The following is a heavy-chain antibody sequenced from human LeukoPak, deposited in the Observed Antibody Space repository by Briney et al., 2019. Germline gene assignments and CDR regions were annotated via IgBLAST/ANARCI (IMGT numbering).Heavy chain of an antibody. CDR1: GGSISSYY. CDR3: ARARRYPGIAVAGKYYFDY. J-gene: IGHJ4*02. CDR2: IYYSGST. Sequence: SETLSLTCTVSGGSISSYYWSWIRQPPGKGLEWIGYIYYSGSTNYNPSLKSRVTISVDTSKNQFSLKLSSVTAADTAVYYCARARRYPGIAVAGKYYFDYWGQGTLVTVSS. V-gene: IGHV4-59*12. D-gene: IGHD6-19*01.